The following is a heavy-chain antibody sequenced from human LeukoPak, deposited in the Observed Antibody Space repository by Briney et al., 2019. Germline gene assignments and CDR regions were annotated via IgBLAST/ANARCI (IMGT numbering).Heavy chain of an antibody. CDR3: AKGSSEWELLV. D-gene: IGHD1-26*01. CDR2: IIGRGGST. J-gene: IGHJ4*02. V-gene: IGHV3-23*01. Sequence: GGSLRLSCAASGFTFSSYAMSWVRQAPGKGLEWVSAIIGRGGSTYYADSVKGRFTISRDNSKTTLYLQMNSRSVEDTAVYYCAKGSSEWELLVWGQGTVVTVSS. CDR1: GFTFSSYA.